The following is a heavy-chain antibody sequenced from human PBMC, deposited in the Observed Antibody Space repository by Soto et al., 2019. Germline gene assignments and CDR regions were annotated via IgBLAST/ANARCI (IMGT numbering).Heavy chain of an antibody. J-gene: IGHJ6*03. D-gene: IGHD5-12*01. V-gene: IGHV3-9*01. Sequence: GGSLRLSCAASGFTFDDYAMHWVRQAPGKGLEWVSGISWNSGSIGYADSVKGRFTISRDNAKNSLYLQMNSLRAEDTALYYCAKDHYDGKHYYYYYYMDVWGKGTTVTVSS. CDR1: GFTFDDYA. CDR3: AKDHYDGKHYYYYYYMDV. CDR2: ISWNSGSI.